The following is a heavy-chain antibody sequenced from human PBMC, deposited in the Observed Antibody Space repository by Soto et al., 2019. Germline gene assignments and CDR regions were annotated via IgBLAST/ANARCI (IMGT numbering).Heavy chain of an antibody. Sequence: EVQLLESGGGLVQPGGSLRLSCTASGFTFSTYAMTWVRQAPGKGLEWVSTVSGSGAKTYYADSVRGRFTISRDNSKGALYLQMNSLTAEDTATYYCTRDWTGNTCPCMDVWGQGTTVTVSS. D-gene: IGHD2-8*02. CDR2: VSGSGAKT. J-gene: IGHJ6*02. CDR3: TRDWTGNTCPCMDV. CDR1: GFTFSTYA. V-gene: IGHV3-23*01.